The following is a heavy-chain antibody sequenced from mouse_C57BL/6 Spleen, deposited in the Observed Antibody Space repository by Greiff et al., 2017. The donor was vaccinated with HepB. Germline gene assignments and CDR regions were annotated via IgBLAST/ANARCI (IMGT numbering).Heavy chain of an antibody. D-gene: IGHD1-1*01. CDR1: GYTFTDYE. J-gene: IGHJ3*01. CDR3: TRGGGSSSASFAY. V-gene: IGHV1-15*01. Sequence: QVQLQQSGAELVRPGASVTLSCKASGYTFTDYEMHWVKQTPVHGLEWIGAIDPETGGTAYNQKFKGKAILTADKSSSTAYMELRSLTSEDSAVYYCTRGGGSSSASFAYWGQGTLVTVSA. CDR2: IDPETGGT.